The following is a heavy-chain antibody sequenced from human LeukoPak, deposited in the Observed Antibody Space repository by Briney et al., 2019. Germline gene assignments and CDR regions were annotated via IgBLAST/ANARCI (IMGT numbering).Heavy chain of an antibody. D-gene: IGHD1-14*01. CDR2: ISAGPGDT. Sequence: PGESLRLSCVASGFTFSSHAMYWVRQAPGKGLEWVSTISAGPGDTYYADSVKGRFTISRDNSKNTLFLQMNSLRAEDTALYYCVRRGTNLYFDFWGRGTLVTVSS. J-gene: IGHJ2*01. V-gene: IGHV3-23*01. CDR3: VRRGTNLYFDF. CDR1: GFTFSSHA.